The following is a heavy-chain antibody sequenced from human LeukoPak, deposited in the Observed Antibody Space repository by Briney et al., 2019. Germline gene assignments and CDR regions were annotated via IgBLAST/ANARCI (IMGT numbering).Heavy chain of an antibody. V-gene: IGHV4-59*08. J-gene: IGHJ3*02. Sequence: SETLSLTCTVSGGSISSYYWSWIRQPPGKGLEWIGYIYYSGSTNYNPSLKSRVTISVDTSKNQFSLKLSSVTAADTAVYYCARRPAVSAFDIWGQGTMVTVSS. CDR3: ARRPAVSAFDI. D-gene: IGHD6-13*01. CDR2: IYYSGST. CDR1: GGSISSYY.